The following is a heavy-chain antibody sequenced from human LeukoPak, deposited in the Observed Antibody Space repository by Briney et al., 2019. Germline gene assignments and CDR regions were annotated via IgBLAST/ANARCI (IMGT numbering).Heavy chain of an antibody. J-gene: IGHJ5*02. Sequence: SETLSLTCTVSGGSISSYYWSWIRQPAGKGLEWIGRIYTSGSTNYNPSLKSRVTISVDTSKNQFSLKLSSVTAADTAVYYCARGAYYYGSGSRSGWFDPWGQGTLVTVSS. V-gene: IGHV4-4*07. CDR3: ARGAYYYGSGSRSGWFDP. D-gene: IGHD3-10*01. CDR1: GGSISSYY. CDR2: IYTSGST.